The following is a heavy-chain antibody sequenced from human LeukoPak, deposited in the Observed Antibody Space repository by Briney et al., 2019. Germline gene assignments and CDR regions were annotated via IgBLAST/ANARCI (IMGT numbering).Heavy chain of an antibody. CDR1: GYTFTSYG. CDR2: ISAYNGNT. CDR3: ARAHIVLLWFGEPNPKNWFDP. D-gene: IGHD3-10*01. J-gene: IGHJ5*02. V-gene: IGHV1-18*01. Sequence: ASVKVSCKASGYTFTSYGISWVRQAPGQGLEWMGWISAYNGNTNYAQKLQGRVTMTTDTSTSTAYMELRSLRSDDTAVYYCARAHIVLLWFGEPNPKNWFDPWGQGTLVTVSS.